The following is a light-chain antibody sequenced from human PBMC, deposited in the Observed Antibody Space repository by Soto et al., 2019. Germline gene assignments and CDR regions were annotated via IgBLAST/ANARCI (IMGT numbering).Light chain of an antibody. V-gene: IGLV1-47*01. J-gene: IGLJ2*01. CDR2: TNN. Sequence: QLVLTQPPSASGTPGQRVTISCSGSSSNIGSNYVYWYQQLPGTAPKLLIYTNNQRPSGVPDRFSGSKSGTSASLAISGLRSEDEGDYYCAAWDDSLSGVVFGGGTKVTVL. CDR1: SSNIGSNY. CDR3: AAWDDSLSGVV.